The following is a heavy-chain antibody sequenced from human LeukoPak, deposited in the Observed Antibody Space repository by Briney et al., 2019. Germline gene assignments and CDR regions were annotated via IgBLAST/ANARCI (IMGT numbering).Heavy chain of an antibody. Sequence: SETLSLTCTVSGGSIFSSRYYCGWIRQPPGKGLEWIGSIYYDGSTYQNPNPSLTSLFTISVDTSRNQFSLKLSSVTAADTAVYFCSRDAGNDSYNLFDHWGQGILITVSS. CDR1: GGSIFSSRYY. V-gene: IGHV4-39*01. CDR3: SRDAGNDSYNLFDH. J-gene: IGHJ5*02. CDR2: IYYDGST. D-gene: IGHD5-12*01.